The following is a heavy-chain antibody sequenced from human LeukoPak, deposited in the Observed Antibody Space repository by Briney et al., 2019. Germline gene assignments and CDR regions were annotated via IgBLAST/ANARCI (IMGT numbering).Heavy chain of an antibody. Sequence: GGSLRLSCAASGFTFSSYWMSWVRQAPGKGLEWVANIKQDGSEKYYVDSVKGRFTISRDNAKNSLYLQMNSLRAEGTAVYYCARDTKRGWLQVKSRDYFDYWGQGTLVTVSS. V-gene: IGHV3-7*01. CDR3: ARDTKRGWLQVKSRDYFDY. J-gene: IGHJ4*02. D-gene: IGHD5-24*01. CDR1: GFTFSSYW. CDR2: IKQDGSEK.